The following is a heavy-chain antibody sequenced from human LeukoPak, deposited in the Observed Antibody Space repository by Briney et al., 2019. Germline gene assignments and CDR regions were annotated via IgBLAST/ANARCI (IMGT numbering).Heavy chain of an antibody. CDR3: ARALTTVTTSTTFDY. Sequence: SETLSLTCAVYGGSFSGYYWSWIRQPPGKGLERIGEINHSGSTNYNPSLKSRVTISVDTSKNQFSLKLSSVTAADTAVYYCARALTTVTTSTTFDYWGQGTLVTVSS. CDR1: GGSFSGYY. V-gene: IGHV4-34*01. D-gene: IGHD4-17*01. J-gene: IGHJ4*02. CDR2: INHSGST.